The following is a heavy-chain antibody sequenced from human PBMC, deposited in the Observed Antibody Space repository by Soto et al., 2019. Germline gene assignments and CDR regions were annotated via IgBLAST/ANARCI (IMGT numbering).Heavy chain of an antibody. J-gene: IGHJ3*02. CDR2: IKQDGSEK. V-gene: IGHV3-7*01. CDR1: GFTFSSYW. Sequence: GGSLRLSCAASGFTFSSYWMSWVRQAPGKGLEWVANIKQDGSEKYYVDSVKGRFTISGDNAKNSLYLQMNSLRAEDTAVYYCARDRDYDILTGSSFDAFDIWGQGTMVTVSS. CDR3: ARDRDYDILTGSSFDAFDI. D-gene: IGHD3-9*01.